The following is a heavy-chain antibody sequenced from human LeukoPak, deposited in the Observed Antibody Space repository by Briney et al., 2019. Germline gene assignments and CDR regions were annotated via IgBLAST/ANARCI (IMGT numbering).Heavy chain of an antibody. V-gene: IGHV4-61*09. CDR1: GGSISSTSFY. J-gene: IGHJ5*02. D-gene: IGHD2-21*02. Sequence: SETLSLTCTVSGGSISSTSFYWTWIRQPAGRGLEWIGHIYASGSTNYNPSLESRVTISADTSKNHFSLKLNSVTAADTAVYYCARGGGPLEGTAVDRWGQGTLVTVSS. CDR2: IYASGST. CDR3: ARGGGPLEGTAVDR.